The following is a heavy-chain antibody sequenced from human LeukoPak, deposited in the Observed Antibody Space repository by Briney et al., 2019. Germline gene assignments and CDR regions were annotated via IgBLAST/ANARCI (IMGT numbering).Heavy chain of an antibody. V-gene: IGHV3-74*01. Sequence: PGGSLRLSCATSGFTFSTFWMHWVRQAPGKGLVWVSRINHDGSSTSYADSVKGRFTISRDNAKNTLYLQMNSLRAEDTAVYYCARGPKSSWGQGTLVTVSS. CDR2: INHDGSST. CDR1: GFTFSTFW. CDR3: ARGPKSS. J-gene: IGHJ5*02.